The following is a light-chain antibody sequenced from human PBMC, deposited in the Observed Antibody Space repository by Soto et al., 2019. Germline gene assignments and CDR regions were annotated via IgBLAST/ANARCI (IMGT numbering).Light chain of an antibody. CDR3: RSFTEGNNLV. CDR1: SSDIGGYNS. Sequence: QSALTQSPSASGSPGQSVTISCTGTSSDIGGYNSVSWYQQHPGKAPKVMIYDVTKRPSGVPDRFSGSKSGNTASLTVSALQAEDEADYYCRSFTEGNNLVFGTGTKLTVL. V-gene: IGLV2-8*01. CDR2: DVT. J-gene: IGLJ1*01.